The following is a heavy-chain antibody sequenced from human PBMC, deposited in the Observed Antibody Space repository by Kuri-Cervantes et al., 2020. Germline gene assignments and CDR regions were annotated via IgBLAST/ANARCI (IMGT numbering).Heavy chain of an antibody. CDR3: TTVIFGGSSTVFYY. CDR2: ISYDGSNK. J-gene: IGHJ4*02. D-gene: IGHD3-10*02. Sequence: GESLKISCAASGFTFSSYAMHWVRQAPGKGLEWVAVISYDGSNKYYADSVKGRFTISRDNSKNTLYLQMNSLRAEDTAVYYYTTVIFGGSSTVFYYWGQGTLVTVSS. V-gene: IGHV3-30-3*01. CDR1: GFTFSSYA.